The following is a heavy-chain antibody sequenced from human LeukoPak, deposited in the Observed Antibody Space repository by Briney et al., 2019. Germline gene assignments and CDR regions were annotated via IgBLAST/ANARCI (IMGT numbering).Heavy chain of an antibody. Sequence: GGSLRLSCAASGFTFSSYAMHWVRQAPGKGLEWVAVISYDGSNKYYADSVKGRFTISRDNSKNTLYLQMNSLRAEDTAVYYCARDREAAMVFDYWGQGTLVTASS. V-gene: IGHV3-30-3*01. CDR3: ARDREAAMVFDY. D-gene: IGHD5-18*01. CDR2: ISYDGSNK. J-gene: IGHJ4*02. CDR1: GFTFSSYA.